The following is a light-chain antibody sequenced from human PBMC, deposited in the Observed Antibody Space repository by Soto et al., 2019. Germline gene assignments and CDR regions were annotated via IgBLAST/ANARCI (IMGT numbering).Light chain of an antibody. CDR2: RND. CDR1: SSNIGRNY. V-gene: IGLV1-47*01. Sequence: QSVLTQPPSASGTPGQRVTISCSGSSSNIGRNYVYWYQQLPGTAPKLLIYRNDQRPSGVPDRLSGSKSGTSASLAISGLRSEDEADYYCAAWDDSLSGLYVFGTGTKPTVL. CDR3: AAWDDSLSGLYV. J-gene: IGLJ1*01.